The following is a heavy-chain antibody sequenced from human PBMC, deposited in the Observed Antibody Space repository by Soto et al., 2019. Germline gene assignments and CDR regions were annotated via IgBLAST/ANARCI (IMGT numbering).Heavy chain of an antibody. CDR2: IYYSGST. Sequence: PSETLSLTCTVSGGSISSSSYYWGWIRQPPGKGLEWIGSIYYSGSTDYNPSLKSRVTISVDTSRNEFSLEVTSVTAADTAVYYCARESAWTGWFDPWGQGSLVTVSS. J-gene: IGHJ5*02. D-gene: IGHD3-9*01. V-gene: IGHV4-39*07. CDR3: ARESAWTGWFDP. CDR1: GGSISSSSYY.